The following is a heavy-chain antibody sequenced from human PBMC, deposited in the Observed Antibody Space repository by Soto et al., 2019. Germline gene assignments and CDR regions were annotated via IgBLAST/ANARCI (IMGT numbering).Heavy chain of an antibody. V-gene: IGHV3-30-3*01. CDR3: AREGYSYGPTIDY. J-gene: IGHJ4*02. D-gene: IGHD5-18*01. Sequence: PGXSLRLSCAASGFTFSSYAMHWVRQAPGKGLEWVAVISYDGSNKYYADSVKGRFTISRDNSKNTLYLQMNSLRAEDTAVYYCAREGYSYGPTIDYWGQGTLVTVSS. CDR2: ISYDGSNK. CDR1: GFTFSSYA.